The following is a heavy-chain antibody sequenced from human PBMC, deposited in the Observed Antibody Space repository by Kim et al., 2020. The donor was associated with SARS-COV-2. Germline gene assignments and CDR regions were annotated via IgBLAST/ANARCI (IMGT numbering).Heavy chain of an antibody. J-gene: IGHJ6*02. V-gene: IGHV4-34*01. CDR3: ARVKYYYYYGMDV. Sequence: YTPSLKSRVTISVDTSKNQFSRKLSSVTAADTAVYYCARVKYYYYYGMDVWGHGTTVTVSS.